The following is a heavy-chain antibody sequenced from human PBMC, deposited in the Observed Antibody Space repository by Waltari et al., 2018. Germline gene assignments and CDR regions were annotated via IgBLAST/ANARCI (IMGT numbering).Heavy chain of an antibody. V-gene: IGHV3-23*01. D-gene: IGHD1-26*01. CDR1: GFPFSSYA. Sequence: EVQLLESGGGLVQPGGSLRLSCAASGFPFSSYAMSWVRQAPGKGLEWVSAISGSGGSTYYADSVKGRFTISRDNSKNTLYLQMNSLRAEDTAVYYCAKDLYSGSYYDPSGFDYWGQGTLVTVSS. J-gene: IGHJ4*02. CDR2: ISGSGGST. CDR3: AKDLYSGSYYDPSGFDY.